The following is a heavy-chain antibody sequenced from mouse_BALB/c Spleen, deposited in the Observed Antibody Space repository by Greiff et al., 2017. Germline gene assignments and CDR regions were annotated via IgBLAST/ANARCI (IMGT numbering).Heavy chain of an antibody. CDR1: GYTFTSYW. J-gene: IGHJ4*01. D-gene: IGHD1-1*01. CDR2: INPSTGYT. CDR3: ARGDYGSSYGYAMDY. Sequence: VKLQESGAELAKPGASVKMSCKACGYTFTSYWMHWVKQRPGQGLEWIGYINPSTGYTEYNQKFKDKATLTADKSSSTAYMQLSSLTSEDSAVYYCARGDYGSSYGYAMDYWGQGTSVTVSS. V-gene: IGHV1-7*01.